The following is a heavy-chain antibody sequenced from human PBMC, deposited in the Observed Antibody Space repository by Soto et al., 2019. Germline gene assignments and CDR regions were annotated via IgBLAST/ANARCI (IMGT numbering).Heavy chain of an antibody. CDR1: GFTFSTYT. CDR2: IDSTSSYM. CDR3: AKLYWNPRYFDY. Sequence: EVQLVESGGGLVKPGGSLRLSCAASGFTFSTYTMNWVRQAPGKGLEWVSSIDSTSSYMYYADSVKGRFTISRDNSRNTLYLQMNSLRADDTAVYYCAKLYWNPRYFDYWGQGTRVTISS. D-gene: IGHD1-1*01. V-gene: IGHV3-21*04. J-gene: IGHJ4*02.